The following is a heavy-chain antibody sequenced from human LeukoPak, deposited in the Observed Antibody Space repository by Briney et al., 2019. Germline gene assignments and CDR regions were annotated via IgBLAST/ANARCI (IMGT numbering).Heavy chain of an antibody. CDR3: ASGENAFNI. Sequence: SETVSLTCTVSGGSISSYKWSWIRQPAGKGLEWIGRIYTSENTNYNPSLKSRVTMSVNTSRNQFSLKVTSVTAADTAVYYCASGENAFNIWGQGTMVTVSS. CDR1: GGSISSYK. CDR2: IYTSENT. V-gene: IGHV4-4*07. J-gene: IGHJ3*02. D-gene: IGHD4-17*01.